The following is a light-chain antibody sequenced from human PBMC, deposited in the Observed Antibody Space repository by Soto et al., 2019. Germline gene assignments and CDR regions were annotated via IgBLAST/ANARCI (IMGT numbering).Light chain of an antibody. CDR2: ATS. V-gene: IGKV1D-8*01. CDR3: QQYYDFPYT. J-gene: IGKJ2*01. Sequence: VIWITQSPSLISASTGDRVNISCRMSQAISSHLAWYQQKPGKAPNLLVFATSTLQGGVPSRFSCSGSGTDFTLSISSLQSEDFATYYCQQYYDFPYTFGRGTKVEF. CDR1: QAISSH.